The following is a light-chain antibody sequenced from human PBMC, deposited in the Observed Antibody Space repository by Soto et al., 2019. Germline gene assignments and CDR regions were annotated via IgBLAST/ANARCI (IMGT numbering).Light chain of an antibody. J-gene: IGKJ4*01. CDR1: QSVSSN. CDR2: GAS. V-gene: IGKV3-15*01. CDR3: QQYNNWPLT. Sequence: EIVMTQSPATLSVSPGERATLSCRASQSVSSNLAWYQQKPGQAPRLLIYGASTRATGIPAWFSGSRSGTEFTLTISSLQSEDFAVYYCQQYNNWPLTFGGGTKVEIK.